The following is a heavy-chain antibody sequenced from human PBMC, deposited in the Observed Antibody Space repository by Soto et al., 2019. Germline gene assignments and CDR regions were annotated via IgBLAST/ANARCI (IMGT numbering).Heavy chain of an antibody. Sequence: SGPTLVKPTQTLTLTCTFSGFSLSTSGVGVGWIRQPPGKALEWLALIYWNDDKRYSPSLKSRLTITKDTSKNQVVLTMTNMDPVDTATYYCAHRRGYGGYDGPRDRTYYFDYWGQGTLVTVSS. D-gene: IGHD5-12*01. CDR3: AHRRGYGGYDGPRDRTYYFDY. J-gene: IGHJ4*02. CDR1: GFSLSTSGVG. CDR2: IYWNDDK. V-gene: IGHV2-5*01.